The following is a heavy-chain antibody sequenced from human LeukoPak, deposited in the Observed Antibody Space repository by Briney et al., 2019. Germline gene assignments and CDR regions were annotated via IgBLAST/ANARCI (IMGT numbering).Heavy chain of an antibody. CDR2: IIPIFGTA. D-gene: IGHD1-26*01. Sequence: SVKVSCKASGGTFSSYAISWVRQAPGQGLEWMGRIIPIFGTANYAQKLQGRVTMTTDTSTSTAYMELRSLRSDDTAVYYCARDRGGNFIVGATPPMYYWGQGTLVTVSS. CDR3: ARDRGGNFIVGATPPMYY. J-gene: IGHJ4*02. CDR1: GGTFSSYA. V-gene: IGHV1-69*05.